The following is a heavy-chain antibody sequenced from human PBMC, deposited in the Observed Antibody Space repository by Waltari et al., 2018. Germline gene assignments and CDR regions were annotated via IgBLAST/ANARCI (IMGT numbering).Heavy chain of an antibody. J-gene: IGHJ6*02. V-gene: IGHV1-69*04. D-gene: IGHD6-13*01. Sequence: QVQLVQSGAEVKTPGSSVTVSCKASGGTFSSYAISWVRQAPRPGLEWMGRIIPILGIANYAQKFQGRVTITADKSTSTAYMELSSLRSEDTAVYYCAREGVQTIAAAASYYYYGMDVWGQGTTVTVSS. CDR2: IIPILGIA. CDR1: GGTFSSYA. CDR3: AREGVQTIAAAASYYYYGMDV.